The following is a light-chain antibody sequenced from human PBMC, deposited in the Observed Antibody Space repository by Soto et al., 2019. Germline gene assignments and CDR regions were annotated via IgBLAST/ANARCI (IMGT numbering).Light chain of an antibody. CDR1: SIDVGGYNY. CDR2: EVS. CDR3: SSYTSSSTL. V-gene: IGLV2-14*01. Sequence: QSVLTQPASVSGSPGQSITISCTGTSIDVGGYNYVSWYQQHPGKAPKLMIYEVSNRPSGVSSRFSGSKSGNTASLTISGLQAEDGADYYCSSYTSSSTLFGTGTKVTVL. J-gene: IGLJ1*01.